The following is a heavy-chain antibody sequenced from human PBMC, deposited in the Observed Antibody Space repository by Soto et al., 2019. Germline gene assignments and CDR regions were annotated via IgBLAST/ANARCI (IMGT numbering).Heavy chain of an antibody. J-gene: IGHJ4*02. CDR3: ARAGVGASSIDY. CDR2: IIPIFGTA. D-gene: IGHD1-26*01. V-gene: IGHV1-69*13. CDR1: GGTFSSYA. Sequence: ASVKVSCKASGGTFSSYAISWVRQAPGQGLERMGGIIPIFGTANYAQKIQGRVTITADESTSTAYMELSSLRSEDTAVYYCARAGVGASSIDYWGQGTLVTVSS.